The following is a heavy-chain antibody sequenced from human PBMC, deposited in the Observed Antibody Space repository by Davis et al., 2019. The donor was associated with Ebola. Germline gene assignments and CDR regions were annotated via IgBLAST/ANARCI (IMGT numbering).Heavy chain of an antibody. Sequence: SETLSLTCAVYGGSFSDYYWSWIRQPPGKGLEWIGEIYHSGSTNYNPSLKSRVTISVDKSKNQFSLKLSSVTAADTAVYYCARGCRSLGKDAFDIWGQGTMVTVSS. V-gene: IGHV4-34*01. CDR2: IYHSGST. CDR1: GGSFSDYY. CDR3: ARGCRSLGKDAFDI. D-gene: IGHD7-27*01. J-gene: IGHJ3*02.